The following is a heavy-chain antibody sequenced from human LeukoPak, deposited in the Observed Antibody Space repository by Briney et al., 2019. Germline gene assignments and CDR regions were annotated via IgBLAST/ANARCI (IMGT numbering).Heavy chain of an antibody. CDR3: ARTLPLSRVGSGYYSDFDY. CDR1: GYTFTSYG. Sequence: ASVKVSCKASGYTFTSYGISWVRQAPGQGLEWMGWISAYNGNTNYAQKLQGRVTMTTDTSTSTAYMELRSLRSDDTAVYYCARTLPLSRVGSGYYSDFDYWGQGTLVTVSS. D-gene: IGHD3-22*01. J-gene: IGHJ4*02. V-gene: IGHV1-18*01. CDR2: ISAYNGNT.